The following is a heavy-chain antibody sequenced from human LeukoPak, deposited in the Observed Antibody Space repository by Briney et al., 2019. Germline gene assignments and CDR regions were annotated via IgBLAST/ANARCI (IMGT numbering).Heavy chain of an antibody. CDR1: GGSLSSGSYY. CDR2: IYTTGRT. CDR3: ARESLEFRFFDF. J-gene: IGHJ4*02. Sequence: SGTLSLTCTVSGGSLSSGSYYWSWVRQHAGTGLEWIGRIYTTGRTIYNPSLKSQVTISINTSNNQFSLKLTSVTATDTAMYYCARESLEFRFFDFWGQGALVTVSS. D-gene: IGHD1-1*01. V-gene: IGHV4-61*02.